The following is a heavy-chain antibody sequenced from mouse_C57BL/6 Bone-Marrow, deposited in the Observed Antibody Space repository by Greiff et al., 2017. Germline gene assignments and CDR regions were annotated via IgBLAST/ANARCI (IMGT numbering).Heavy chain of an antibody. CDR2: IDPETGGT. J-gene: IGHJ4*01. CDR1: GYTFTDYE. CDR3: TEHAMDY. Sequence: VKLMESGAELVRPGASVTLSCKASGYTFTDYEMHWVKQTPVHGLEWIGAIDPETGGTAYNQKFKGKAILTADKSSSTAYMELRSLTSEDSAVYYLTEHAMDYWGQGTSVTVSS. V-gene: IGHV1-15*01.